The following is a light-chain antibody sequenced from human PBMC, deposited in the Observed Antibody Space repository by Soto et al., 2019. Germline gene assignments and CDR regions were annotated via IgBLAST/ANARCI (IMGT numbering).Light chain of an antibody. CDR1: RSISTY. V-gene: IGKV3-11*01. J-gene: IGKJ4*02. CDR2: EAL. CDR3: QQRNNWPLT. Sequence: ETVLTQSPATLSLSPGERATLSCRASRSISTYLAWYQQKPGQAPRLLIYEALNRATGIPARFSGSGSGTDFTLTLSRLEAGDFSVFFCQQRNNWPLTFGGGTKVEIK.